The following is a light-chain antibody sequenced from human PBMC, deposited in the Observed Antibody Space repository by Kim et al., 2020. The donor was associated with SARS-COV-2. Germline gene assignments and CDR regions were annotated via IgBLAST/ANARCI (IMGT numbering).Light chain of an antibody. Sequence: QSALTQPASVSGSPGQSITIPCTGTSSDIGGYNLVSWYQQHPHKAPKLIIFEGSQRPSGVSNRFSGSRSGNTASLTISGLQADDEADYHCFSYAGNTTYVFGTGTKVTVL. CDR1: SSDIGGYNL. CDR2: EGS. J-gene: IGLJ1*01. CDR3: FSYAGNTTYV. V-gene: IGLV2-23*01.